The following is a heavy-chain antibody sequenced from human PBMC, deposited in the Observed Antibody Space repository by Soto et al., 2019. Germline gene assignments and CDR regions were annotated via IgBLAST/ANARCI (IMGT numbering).Heavy chain of an antibody. D-gene: IGHD2-2*01. V-gene: IGHV4-30-2*01. CDR3: ARVGSRNSTSHNPLYYFDY. J-gene: IGHJ4*02. CDR1: GVSISSGGYS. CDR2: IYHSGST. Sequence: TLSLTCAVSGVSISSGGYSWSWIRQPPGKGLEWIGYIYHSGSTYYNPSLKSRVTISVDRSKNQFSLKLSSVTAADTAVYYCARVGSRNSTSHNPLYYFDYWGQGTLVTVSS.